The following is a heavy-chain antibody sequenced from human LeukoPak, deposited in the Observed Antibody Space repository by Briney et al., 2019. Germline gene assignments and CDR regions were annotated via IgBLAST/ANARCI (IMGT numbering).Heavy chain of an antibody. J-gene: IGHJ4*02. V-gene: IGHV3-48*01. D-gene: IGHD3-22*01. CDR3: ARIKACYCYEGTGCFFDY. Sequence: PGRSLRLSCAASGFSFSTYTMNSVRQPPGKGLEWISHISSSSSAIYYADSVKGRFTISRDNAKDSLYLQMDSLRVEDTAVYCCARIKACYCYEGTGCFFDYWGQGTLVTVSS. CDR1: GFSFSTYT. CDR2: ISSSSSAI.